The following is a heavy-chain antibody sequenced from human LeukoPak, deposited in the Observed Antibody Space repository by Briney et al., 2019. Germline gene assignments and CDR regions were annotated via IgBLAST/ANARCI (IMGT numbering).Heavy chain of an antibody. CDR2: ITPIIDSA. CDR3: ATTLGWSPLTIFGVVNAKFGMDV. V-gene: IGHV1-69*08. CDR1: GGTLNSHT. Sequence: ASVKVSCKASGGTLNSHTFSWVRQAPGQGLEWMGRITPIIDSAKYAQNFQDRVSITADKSTSTVYMELNSLRAEDTAVYYCATTLGWSPLTIFGVVNAKFGMDVWGQGTTVTVSS. D-gene: IGHD3-3*01. J-gene: IGHJ6*02.